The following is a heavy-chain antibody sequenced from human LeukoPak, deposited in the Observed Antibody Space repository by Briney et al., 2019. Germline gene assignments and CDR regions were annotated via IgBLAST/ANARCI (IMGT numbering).Heavy chain of an antibody. Sequence: VKVSCKASGYTFATYGFCWVRQAPGHGLEWMGWISANNGKTKFAQKFQGRVTMTTDTSTTTAYMELTSLRPDDTAVYYCAKVAGDRLDSWGQGTLVTVSP. CDR1: GYTFATYG. D-gene: IGHD6-13*01. CDR2: ISANNGKT. J-gene: IGHJ4*02. CDR3: AKVAGDRLDS. V-gene: IGHV1-18*01.